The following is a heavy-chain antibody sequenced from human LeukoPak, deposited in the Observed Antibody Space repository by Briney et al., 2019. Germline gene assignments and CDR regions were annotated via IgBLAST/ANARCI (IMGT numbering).Heavy chain of an antibody. V-gene: IGHV4-38-2*02. CDR2: IYHSGST. Sequence: SETLSLTCTVSGYSISRGYYWGWIRQPPGKGLEWIGGIYHSGSTYYNPSLKSRVTISVDTSKNQFSLKLSSVTAADTAVYYCARDISWIQLWPPSDAFDIWGQGTMVTVSS. D-gene: IGHD5-18*01. CDR3: ARDISWIQLWPPSDAFDI. J-gene: IGHJ3*02. CDR1: GYSISRGYY.